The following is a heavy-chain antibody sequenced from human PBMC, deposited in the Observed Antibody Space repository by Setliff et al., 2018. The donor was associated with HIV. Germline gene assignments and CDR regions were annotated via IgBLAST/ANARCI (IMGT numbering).Heavy chain of an antibody. D-gene: IGHD3-22*01. CDR3: ARGLYYDSKSLDY. Sequence: SETLSLTCTVSGGSISSSSYYWGWIRQSPGKGLEWIGSMYYGGSTFYNPSLKSQVTISEDTSKNQVSLKLSSMTAADTAIYYCARGLYYDSKSLDYWGQGTLVTVSS. CDR2: MYYGGST. CDR1: GGSISSSSYY. J-gene: IGHJ4*02. V-gene: IGHV4-39*07.